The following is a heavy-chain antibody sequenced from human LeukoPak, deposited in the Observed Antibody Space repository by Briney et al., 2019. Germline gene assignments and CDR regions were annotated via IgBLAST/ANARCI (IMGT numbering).Heavy chain of an antibody. CDR3: AKGPANSYVKYCFDY. D-gene: IGHD5-18*01. CDR1: GLTFSNYA. J-gene: IGHJ4*02. Sequence: GGSLRLSCAASGLTFSNYAMSWVRQAPGKGVEWVSVISGNGAGTYYADSVKGRFTISRDNSKNTMYLQMNSLRAEDTAVYYCAKGPANSYVKYCFDYWGQGTLVTVSS. CDR2: ISGNGAGT. V-gene: IGHV3-23*01.